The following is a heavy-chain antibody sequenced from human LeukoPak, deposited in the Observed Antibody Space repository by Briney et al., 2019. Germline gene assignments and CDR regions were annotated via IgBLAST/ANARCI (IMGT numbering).Heavy chain of an antibody. CDR2: VSNSGST. CDR3: ARVYYSRFDP. CDR1: NDSIKDYY. Sequence: KASETLSLTCAVSNDSIKDYYWNWIRQPPGKGLEWIGFVSNSGSTNYNPSLKSRVTISIDTSKRQFSLRLTSVTAADTAVYYCARVYYSRFDPWGQGTLVTVSS. V-gene: IGHV4-59*12. D-gene: IGHD3-10*01. J-gene: IGHJ5*02.